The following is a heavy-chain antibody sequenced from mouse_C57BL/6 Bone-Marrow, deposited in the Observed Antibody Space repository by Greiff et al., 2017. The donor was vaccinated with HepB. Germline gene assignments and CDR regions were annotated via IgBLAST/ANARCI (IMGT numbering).Heavy chain of an antibody. CDR1: GYTFTSYW. CDR2: IYPGSGST. V-gene: IGHV1-55*01. D-gene: IGHD1-1*01. CDR3: AMTTVVEGYWYFDV. Sequence: VQLQQPGAELVKPGASVKMSCKASGYTFTSYWITWVKQRPGQGLEWIGDIYPGSGSTNYNEKFKSKATLTVDTSSSTAYMQLSSLTSEDSAVYYCAMTTVVEGYWYFDVWGTGTTVTVSS. J-gene: IGHJ1*03.